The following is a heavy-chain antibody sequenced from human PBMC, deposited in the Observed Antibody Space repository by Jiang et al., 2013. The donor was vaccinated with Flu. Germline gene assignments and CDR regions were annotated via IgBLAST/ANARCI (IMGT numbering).Heavy chain of an antibody. CDR2: IYSGGST. CDR1: GFTVSSNY. CDR3: ARDDILTGGYYYYGMDV. J-gene: IGHJ6*02. V-gene: IGHV3-53*01. Sequence: VQLVESGGGLIQPGGSLRLSCAASGFTVSSNYMSWVRQAPGKGLEWVSVIYSGGSTYYADSVKGRFTISRDNSKNTLYLQMNSLRAEDTAVYYCARDDILTGGYYYYGMDVWGQGTTVTVSS. D-gene: IGHD3-9*01.